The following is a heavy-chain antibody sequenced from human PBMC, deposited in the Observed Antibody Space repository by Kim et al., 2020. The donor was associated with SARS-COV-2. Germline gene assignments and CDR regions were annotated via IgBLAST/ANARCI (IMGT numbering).Heavy chain of an antibody. D-gene: IGHD4-17*01. V-gene: IGHV5-51*01. CDR3: ARPPSTVSPLGPFFDY. Sequence: GSLKISCKGSGYSFTSYWIGWVRQMPGKGLEWMGIIYPGDSDTRYSPSFQGQVTISADKSISTAYLQWSSLKASDTAMYYCARPPSTVSPLGPFFDYWGQGTLVTVSS. CDR2: IYPGDSDT. CDR1: GYSFTSYW. J-gene: IGHJ4*02.